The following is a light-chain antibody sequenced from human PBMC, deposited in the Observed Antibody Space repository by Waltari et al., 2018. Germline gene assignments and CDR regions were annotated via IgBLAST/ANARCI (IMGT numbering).Light chain of an antibody. CDR2: STS. CDR3: LLCHKDAQLWV. CDR1: TGAVTSGYF. V-gene: IGLV7-43*01. J-gene: IGLJ3*02. Sequence: QTVVTQEPSLTVSPGGTVTLTCASSTGAVTSGYFPIWFQQKPGQAPRPLIYSTSNKHPWTPARCSGSLLGDKAALTLSGVQPEDEAEYYCLLCHKDAQLWVFGGGTKLTVL.